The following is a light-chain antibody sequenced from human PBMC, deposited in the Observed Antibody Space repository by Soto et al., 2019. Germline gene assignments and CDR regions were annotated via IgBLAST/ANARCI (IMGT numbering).Light chain of an antibody. Sequence: DIPRTQSPSSLSASVGDRVTITCRASQGMSNYLAWYQQKPGKVPKLLIYAASTLQSGVPSRFSGSGSGTDFTLTISSVQREDVATYYYQKYNSGPAGFTFGPGTNVDIK. J-gene: IGKJ3*01. CDR1: QGMSNY. CDR2: AAS. V-gene: IGKV1-27*01. CDR3: QKYNSGPAGFT.